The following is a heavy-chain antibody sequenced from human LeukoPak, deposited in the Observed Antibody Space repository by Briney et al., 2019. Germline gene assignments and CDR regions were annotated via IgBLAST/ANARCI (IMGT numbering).Heavy chain of an antibody. D-gene: IGHD2-15*01. CDR1: GYSFTSYW. J-gene: IGHJ4*02. CDR3: AIGERCSGGSCYRGTQFDY. CDR2: IYPGDSDT. Sequence: GESLKISRKGSGYSFTSYWIGWVRQMPGKGLEWMGVIYPGDSDTRYSPSFQGQVTISADKSISTAYLQWSSLKASDTAMYYCAIGERCSGGSCYRGTQFDYWGQGTLVTVSS. V-gene: IGHV5-51*01.